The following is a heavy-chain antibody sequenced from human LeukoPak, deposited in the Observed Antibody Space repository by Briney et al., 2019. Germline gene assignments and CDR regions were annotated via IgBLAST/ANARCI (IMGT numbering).Heavy chain of an antibody. J-gene: IGHJ4*02. CDR3: ARGMIHREVTCSSTSCYWEYYFDY. D-gene: IGHD2-2*01. CDR2: ISSSSSYI. V-gene: IGHV3-21*01. Sequence: GGSLRLSCAASGFTFSSYSMNWVRQAPGKGLEWVSSISSSSSYIYYADSVKGRFTISRDNAKNSLCLQMNSLRAEDTAVYYCARGMIHREVTCSSTSCYWEYYFDYWGQGTLVTVSS. CDR1: GFTFSSYS.